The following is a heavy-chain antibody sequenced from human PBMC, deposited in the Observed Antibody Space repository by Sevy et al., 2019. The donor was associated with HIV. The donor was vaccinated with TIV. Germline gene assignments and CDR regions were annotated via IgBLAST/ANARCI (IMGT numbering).Heavy chain of an antibody. CDR3: GRGPKWGSSWSEGAFDI. D-gene: IGHD6-13*01. Sequence: GGSLRLSCAASGFRFSGYWMNWVRQAPGKGLEWVANIKQDGNETYYGDSVKGRITISGENAKKLLYLQMNSLRVEDTAVYYCGRGPKWGSSWSEGAFDIWGQGTMVTVSS. CDR2: IKQDGNET. CDR1: GFRFSGYW. J-gene: IGHJ3*02. V-gene: IGHV3-7*01.